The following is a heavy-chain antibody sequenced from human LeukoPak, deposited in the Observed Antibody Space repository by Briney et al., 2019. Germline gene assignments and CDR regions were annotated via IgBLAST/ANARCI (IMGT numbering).Heavy chain of an antibody. CDR3: GRGGNGIDI. D-gene: IGHD2-8*01. CDR2: INSDESNT. J-gene: IGHJ3*02. V-gene: IGHV3-74*01. Sequence: QPGGSLRLSCAASGFTFSHYLMHWVRQAPGKGLVWVSRINSDESNTNSYADSVKGRFIISRDNTKNTLYLQMNSLRTEDTAVHFCGRGGNGIDIWGQGRTVIVSS. CDR1: GFTFSHYL.